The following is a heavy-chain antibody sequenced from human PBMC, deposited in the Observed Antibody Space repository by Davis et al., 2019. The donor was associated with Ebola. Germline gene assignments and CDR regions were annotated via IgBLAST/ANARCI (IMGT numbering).Heavy chain of an antibody. J-gene: IGHJ6*02. CDR3: ARGITIFGVVSRNYYYYYGMDV. V-gene: IGHV1-3*01. D-gene: IGHD3-3*01. CDR1: GGTFSSYA. CDR2: INAGNGNT. Sequence: ASVKVSCKASGGTFSSYAISWVRQAPGQRLEWMGWINAGNGNTKYSQKFQGRVTITRDTSASTAYMELSSLRSEDTAVYYCARGITIFGVVSRNYYYYYGMDVWGQGTTVTVSS.